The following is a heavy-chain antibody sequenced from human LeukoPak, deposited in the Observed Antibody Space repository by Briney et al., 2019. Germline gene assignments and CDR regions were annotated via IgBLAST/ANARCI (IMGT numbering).Heavy chain of an antibody. Sequence: GGSLRLSCTASGFTFCEYAMSWVRQAPGKGGEGGGFMRSKAYGGTTEYAASVKGRFTISRDDSKSIAYLQMSSLKTEDTAVYYCTRDRRAKVVPAATFDYWGQGTLVTVSS. V-gene: IGHV3-49*04. CDR1: GFTFCEYA. J-gene: IGHJ4*02. D-gene: IGHD2-2*01. CDR3: TRDRRAKVVPAATFDY. CDR2: MRSKAYGGTT.